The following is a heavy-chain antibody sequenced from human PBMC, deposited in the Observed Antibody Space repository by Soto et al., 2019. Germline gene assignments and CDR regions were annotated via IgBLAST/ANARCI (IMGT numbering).Heavy chain of an antibody. D-gene: IGHD3-9*01. CDR2: IKQDGSEK. CDR1: GFTFSSYW. J-gene: IGHJ4*02. CDR3: AKSNYDILTGYYIDY. V-gene: IGHV3-7*01. Sequence: PGGSLRLSCAASGFTFSSYWMSWVRQAPGKGLEWVANIKQDGSEKYYVDSVKGRFTISRDNAKNSLYLQMNSLRAEDTAVYYCAKSNYDILTGYYIDYWGQGTLVTVSS.